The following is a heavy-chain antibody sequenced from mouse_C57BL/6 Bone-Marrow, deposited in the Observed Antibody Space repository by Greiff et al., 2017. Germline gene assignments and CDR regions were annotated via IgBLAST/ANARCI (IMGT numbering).Heavy chain of an antibody. CDR1: GYTFTSYW. J-gene: IGHJ2*01. V-gene: IGHV1-55*01. CDR3: AKGIPGYFDY. CDR2: IYPGSGST. Sequence: QVQLKQPGAELVKPGASVKMSCKASGYTFTSYWITWVKQRPGQGLEWIGDIYPGSGSTNYNEKCKGKATLTVDTSSSTAYMQLSSLTSEDSAVYYCAKGIPGYFDYWGQGTTLTVSA.